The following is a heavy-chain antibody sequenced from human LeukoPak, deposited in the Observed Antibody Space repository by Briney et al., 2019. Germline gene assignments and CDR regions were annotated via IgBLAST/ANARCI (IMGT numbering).Heavy chain of an antibody. CDR2: ISRRDIHI. V-gene: IGHV3-21*01. D-gene: IGHD6-13*01. CDR3: ARDTRPYSTSWYGSDS. J-gene: IGHJ4*02. CDR1: GFTFSDYS. Sequence: PGGSLRLSCAASGFTFSDYSMSWVRQAPGKGLEWVSYISRRDIHILRRLSEGPTHHLQRQRQKLTVSAMNSLRVEDTAVYYCARDTRPYSTSWYGSDSWGQGTLVTVSS.